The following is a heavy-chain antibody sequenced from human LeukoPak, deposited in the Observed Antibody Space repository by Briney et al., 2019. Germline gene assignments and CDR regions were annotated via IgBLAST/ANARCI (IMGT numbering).Heavy chain of an antibody. D-gene: IGHD2-2*01. CDR2: INPNSGGT. J-gene: IGHJ1*01. V-gene: IGHV1-2*02. CDR1: GYTFTGYY. Sequence: GGSVEVSCKASGYTFTGYYMHWVRQAPGQGLEWMGWINPNSGGTNYAQKFQGRVTMTRDTSISTAYMELSRLRSDDTAVYYCARDLGGYCSSTSCLAPHWGQGTLVTVSS. CDR3: ARDLGGYCSSTSCLAPH.